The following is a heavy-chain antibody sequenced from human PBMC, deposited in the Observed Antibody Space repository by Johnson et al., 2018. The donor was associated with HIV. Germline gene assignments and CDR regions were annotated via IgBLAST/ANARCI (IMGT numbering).Heavy chain of an antibody. D-gene: IGHD2/OR15-2a*01. CDR3: VFFYASFDI. CDR1: GFTVSTNY. CDR2: IRYDGSDK. Sequence: QVQLVESGGGVVQPGRSLRLSCAASGFTVSTNYMSWIRQAPGKGLEWVAFIRYDGSDKYYADSVKGRFTISRDNSKNTLYLQMNSLRAEDTAVYYCVFFYASFDIWGQGTMVTVSS. V-gene: IGHV3-30*02. J-gene: IGHJ3*02.